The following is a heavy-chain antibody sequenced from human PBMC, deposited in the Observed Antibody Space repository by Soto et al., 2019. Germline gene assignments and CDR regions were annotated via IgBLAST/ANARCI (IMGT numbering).Heavy chain of an antibody. CDR1: GGSISSGGYY. D-gene: IGHD3-3*01. V-gene: IGHV4-31*03. J-gene: IGHJ5*02. CDR2: IYYSGST. Sequence: SETLSLTCTVSGGSISSGGYYWSWIRQHPGKGLEWIGYIYYSGSTYYNPSLKSRVTISVETSKNQFSLKLSSVTAADTAVYYCARSQLIRFLEWSTNTYNWFDPWGQGTLVTVSS. CDR3: ARSQLIRFLEWSTNTYNWFDP.